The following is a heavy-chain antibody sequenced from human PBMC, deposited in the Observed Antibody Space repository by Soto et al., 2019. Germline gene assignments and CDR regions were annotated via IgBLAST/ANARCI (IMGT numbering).Heavy chain of an antibody. CDR3: ARFMTYYYDSSGYYASD. V-gene: IGHV1-18*01. CDR1: GYTFTSYG. Sequence: QVQLVQSGAEVKKPGASVKVSCKASGYTFTSYGISWVRQAPGQGLEWMGWISAYNGNTNYAQKLQGRVTMTTDTSTSTAYMELRSLRSDDTAVYSCARFMTYYYDSSGYYASDWGQGTLVTVSS. J-gene: IGHJ4*02. D-gene: IGHD3-22*01. CDR2: ISAYNGNT.